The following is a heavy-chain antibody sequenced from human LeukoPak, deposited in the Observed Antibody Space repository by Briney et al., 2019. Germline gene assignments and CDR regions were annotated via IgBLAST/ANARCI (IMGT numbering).Heavy chain of an antibody. CDR3: ARDFFPIVDSTWYEIGY. D-gene: IGHD2-21*01. J-gene: IGHJ4*02. Sequence: GRSLRLSCAASGFTFNDYAMYWVRQAPGKGLEWVTLISYDGYDKSYADSVRGRFTISRDNSRNTLYLQMDSLRSEDTAVYYCARDFFPIVDSTWYEIGYWGQGALVTVSS. V-gene: IGHV3-30-3*01. CDR2: ISYDGYDK. CDR1: GFTFNDYA.